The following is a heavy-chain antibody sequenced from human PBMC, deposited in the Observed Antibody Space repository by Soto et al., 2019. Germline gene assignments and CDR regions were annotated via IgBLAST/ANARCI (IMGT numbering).Heavy chain of an antibody. J-gene: IGHJ5*02. CDR1: CYTFTSYG. CDR2: ISAYNGNT. Sequence: VKVSFKASCYTFTSYGISWVRQAPGQGLEWMGWISAYNGNTNYAQKLQGRVTMTTDTSTSTAYMELRSLRSDDTAVYYCARDPPVLRYFDWLLDNWFDPWGQGTQVTVSS. D-gene: IGHD3-9*01. CDR3: ARDPPVLRYFDWLLDNWFDP. V-gene: IGHV1-18*01.